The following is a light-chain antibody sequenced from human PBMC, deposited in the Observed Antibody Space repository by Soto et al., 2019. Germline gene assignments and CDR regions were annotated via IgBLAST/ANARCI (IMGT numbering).Light chain of an antibody. Sequence: IQMTQSPSSLSASVGDRVTITCRASQDIGNELGWFQQKPGRAPKRLIFDASSLESGVPSRFSGSGSGTDFTLTISSLQPEDFATYYCQQFNNYLITFGQGTRLEIK. J-gene: IGKJ5*01. CDR3: QQFNNYLIT. CDR1: QDIGNE. V-gene: IGKV1D-13*01. CDR2: DAS.